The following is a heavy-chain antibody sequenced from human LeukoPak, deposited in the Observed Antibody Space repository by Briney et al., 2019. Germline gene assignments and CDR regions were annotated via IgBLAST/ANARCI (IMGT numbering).Heavy chain of an antibody. CDR2: MNPNSGNT. CDR1: GYTFTSYD. D-gene: IGHD3-3*01. Sequence: ASVKVSCKASGYTFTSYDINWVRQATGQELEWMGWMNPNSGNTGSAQKFQGRVTMTRNTSITTAYMELSSLRSEDTAVYYCATLANDFWSGLPKYYFDYWGQGTLVTVSS. V-gene: IGHV1-8*01. J-gene: IGHJ4*02. CDR3: ATLANDFWSGLPKYYFDY.